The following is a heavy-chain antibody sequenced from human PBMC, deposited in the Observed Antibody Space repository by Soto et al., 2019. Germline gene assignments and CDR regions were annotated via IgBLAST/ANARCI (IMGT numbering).Heavy chain of an antibody. CDR3: ARDYRSGYYFDY. D-gene: IGHD3-10*01. CDR1: GFTFSSYA. V-gene: IGHV3-30*04. CDR2: ISYDGSNK. J-gene: IGHJ4*02. Sequence: GGSLRLSCAASGFTFSSYAMHWVRQAPGKGLEWVAVISYDGSNKYYADSVKGRFTISRDNSKNTLYLQMNSLRAEDTAVYYCARDYRSGYYFDYWGQGTLVTVSS.